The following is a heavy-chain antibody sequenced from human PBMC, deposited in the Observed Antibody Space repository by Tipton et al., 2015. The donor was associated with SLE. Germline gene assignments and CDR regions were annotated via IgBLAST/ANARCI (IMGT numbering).Heavy chain of an antibody. CDR2: IKPSGST. V-gene: IGHV4-34*01. CDR1: GGSISSYY. Sequence: LRLSCTVSGGSISSYYWSWIRQPPGKGLEWIGEIKPSGSTNYNPALKSRVTISVDTSKNQFSLKLSSVTAADTAVYYCARVHMAARVLDYWGQGTLVTVSS. D-gene: IGHD6-6*01. J-gene: IGHJ4*02. CDR3: ARVHMAARVLDY.